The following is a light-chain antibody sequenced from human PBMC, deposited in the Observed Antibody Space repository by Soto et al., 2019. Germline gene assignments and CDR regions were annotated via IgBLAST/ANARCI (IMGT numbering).Light chain of an antibody. CDR3: SSYPSSSTYVV. V-gene: IGLV2-14*01. CDR1: SSDVGGYNY. J-gene: IGLJ2*01. Sequence: QSALTQPASVSGSPGQSITISCTGTSSDVGGYNYVSWYQQPPGKAPKLMIYDVSNRPSGVSNRFSGSKSGNTASLTISGLKAEDEADYYCSSYPSSSTYVVFGGGTKLTVL. CDR2: DVS.